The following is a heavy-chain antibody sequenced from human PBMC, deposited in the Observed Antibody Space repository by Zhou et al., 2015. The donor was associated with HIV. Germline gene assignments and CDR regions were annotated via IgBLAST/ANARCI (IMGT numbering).Heavy chain of an antibody. CDR2: FGTA. J-gene: IGHJ4*02. D-gene: IGHD4-11*01. V-gene: IGHV1-69*12. CDR3: ARSGRYSNYGRCDY. Sequence: QVQLVQSGAEVKKPGSSVKVSCKASGGTFSSYAIFGTANYAQKFQGRVTITADESTSTAYMELSSLRSEDTAVYYCARSGRYSNYGRCDYWGQGTLVTVSS. CDR1: GGTFSSYA.